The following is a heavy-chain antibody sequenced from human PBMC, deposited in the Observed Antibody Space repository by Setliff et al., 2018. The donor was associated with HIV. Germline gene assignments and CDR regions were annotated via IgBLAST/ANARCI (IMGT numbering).Heavy chain of an antibody. D-gene: IGHD3-10*01. V-gene: IGHV1-69*05. J-gene: IGHJ4*02. CDR3: ARGDYYGSGNYPPPYYFDY. Sequence: ASVKVSCKASGDTFSSYVISWVRQAPGQGLEWMGGIIPIFGTPNYAQRFQGRVTITTDESTSTAYMDLSSLRSEDTAVYYCARGDYYGSGNYPPPYYFDYWGQGTQVTVSS. CDR1: GDTFSSYV. CDR2: IIPIFGTP.